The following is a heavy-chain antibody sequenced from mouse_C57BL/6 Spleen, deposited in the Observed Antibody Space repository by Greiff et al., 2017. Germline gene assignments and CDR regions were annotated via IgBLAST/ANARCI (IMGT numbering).Heavy chain of an antibody. Sequence: VQLQQPGAELVKPGASVKLSCKASGYTFTSYWMHWVKQRPGQGLEWIGMIHPNSGSTNYNEKFKSKATLTVDKSSSTAYMQLSSLTSEDSAVYYCARGGGTGYYFDYWGQGTTLTVSS. V-gene: IGHV1-64*01. CDR3: ARGGGTGYYFDY. J-gene: IGHJ2*01. CDR2: IHPNSGST. D-gene: IGHD4-1*01. CDR1: GYTFTSYW.